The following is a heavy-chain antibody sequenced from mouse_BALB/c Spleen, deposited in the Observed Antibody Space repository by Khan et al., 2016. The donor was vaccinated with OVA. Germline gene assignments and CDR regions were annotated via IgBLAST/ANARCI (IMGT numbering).Heavy chain of an antibody. CDR2: IYPYNGGT. V-gene: IGHV1S29*02. Sequence: EVQLQESGPELVKPGASVKISCKASGYTFTDYNMHWVKQSHGQSLEWIGYIYPYNGGTGYNKKFKSKATLTVDNSSSTAYIGIRSRTSEDSAVYYCSRSSGPSYDSCFDYWGQGTTLPVSS. J-gene: IGHJ2*01. CDR3: SRSSGPSYDSCFDY. D-gene: IGHD2-4*01. CDR1: GYTFTDYN.